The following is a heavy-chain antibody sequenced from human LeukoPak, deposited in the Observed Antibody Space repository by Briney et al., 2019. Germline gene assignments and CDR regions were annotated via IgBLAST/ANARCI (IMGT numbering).Heavy chain of an antibody. D-gene: IGHD2-2*02. CDR3: AMGMCGTNCFTPDY. CDR1: GFTFSSYG. CDR2: MSNDGSNK. V-gene: IGHV3-30*03. J-gene: IGHJ4*02. Sequence: ALRLSCAASGFTFSSYGMHWVRQAPGKGLEWVAAMSNDGSNKNYADSVKGRFTISRDNSKNTLYLQMNSLRVEDTAVYYCAMGMCGTNCFTPDYWGQGTLVTVSS.